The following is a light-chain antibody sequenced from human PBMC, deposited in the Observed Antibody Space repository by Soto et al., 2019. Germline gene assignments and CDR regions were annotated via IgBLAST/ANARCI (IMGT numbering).Light chain of an antibody. Sequence: QSALTQPASVSGSPGQSITISCTGTSSDVGYYNYVSWYQQHPGKAPKLMIYDVSNRPSGISNRFSGSKSGNTASLTISGLHAEDEADYYCSSYPASGTYVCATGTKVTVL. CDR3: SSYPASGTYV. V-gene: IGLV2-14*03. CDR2: DVS. J-gene: IGLJ1*01. CDR1: SSDVGYYNY.